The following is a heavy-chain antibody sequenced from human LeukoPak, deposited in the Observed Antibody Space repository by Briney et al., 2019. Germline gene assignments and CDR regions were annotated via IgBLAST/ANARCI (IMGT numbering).Heavy chain of an antibody. CDR1: GYTFTNYW. CDR3: ARDRGINWFDP. Sequence: GGSLRLSCAPSGYTFTNYWMHWVRQAPGEGLVWVSRINTDGTNTIYADSVRGRLTVSRDNAKNTLYLQMDSLRAEDTAVYYCARDRGINWFDPWGQGTLVAVSS. J-gene: IGHJ5*02. V-gene: IGHV3-74*01. D-gene: IGHD3-16*01. CDR2: INTDGTNT.